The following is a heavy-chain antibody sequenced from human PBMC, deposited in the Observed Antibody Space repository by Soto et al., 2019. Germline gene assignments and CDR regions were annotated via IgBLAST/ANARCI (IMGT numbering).Heavy chain of an antibody. CDR2: INHSGST. CDR1: GGSFSGYY. J-gene: IGHJ6*02. V-gene: IGHV4-34*01. Sequence: QVQLQQWGAGLLKPSETLSLTCAVYGGSFSGYYWSWIRQPPGKGLEWIGEINHSGSTNYNPALNSRVTISVDTSKNQFSRKLSSVTAADTAVYYCARVTGRYYYGMDVWGQGTTVTVSS. CDR3: ARVTGRYYYGMDV.